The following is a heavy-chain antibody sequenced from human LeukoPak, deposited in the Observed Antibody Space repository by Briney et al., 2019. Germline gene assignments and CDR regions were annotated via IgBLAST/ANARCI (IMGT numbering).Heavy chain of an antibody. D-gene: IGHD2-15*01. CDR1: GGSISSSSYY. J-gene: IGHJ1*01. V-gene: IGHV4-39*07. CDR3: ARGLYCSGGSCYYIQH. CDR2: IYYSGST. Sequence: PSETLSFTCTVSGGSISSSSYYWGWIRQPPGKGLEWIGSIYYSGSTYYNPSLKSRVTISVDTSKNQFSLKLSSVTAADTAVYYCARGLYCSGGSCYYIQHWGQGTLVTVSS.